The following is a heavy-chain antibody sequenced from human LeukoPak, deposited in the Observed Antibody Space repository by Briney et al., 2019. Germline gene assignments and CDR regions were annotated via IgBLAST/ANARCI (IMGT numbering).Heavy chain of an antibody. D-gene: IGHD3-3*02. CDR1: GFSLSTSGVG. J-gene: IGHJ5*02. CDR3: ADSLMHFWSGYYLGNWFDP. Sequence: SGPTLVKPTQTLTLTCTFSGFSLSTSGVGMGWIRQPPGKALEWLAVIYWNDDKRYSPSLKSRLTITKDTSKNQVVLTMTNMDPVDTATYYCADSLMHFWSGYYLGNWFDPWGQGTLVTVSS. V-gene: IGHV2-5*01. CDR2: IYWNDDK.